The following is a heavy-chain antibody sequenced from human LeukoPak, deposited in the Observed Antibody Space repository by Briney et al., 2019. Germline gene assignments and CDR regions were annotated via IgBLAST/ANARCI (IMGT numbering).Heavy chain of an antibody. V-gene: IGHV4-59*01. CDR1: GGSISSYY. CDR3: ARDGDSYGHRFFDY. Sequence: SETLSLTCTVSGGSISSYYWSWIRQPPGKGLEWIGYIYYSGSTNYNPSLKSRVTISVDTSKNQFSLELSSVTAADTAVYYCARDGDSYGHRFFDYWGQGTLVTVSS. D-gene: IGHD5-18*01. J-gene: IGHJ4*02. CDR2: IYYSGST.